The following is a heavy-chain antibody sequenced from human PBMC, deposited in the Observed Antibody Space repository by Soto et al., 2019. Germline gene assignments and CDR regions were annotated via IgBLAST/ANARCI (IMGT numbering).Heavy chain of an antibody. V-gene: IGHV3-23*01. Sequence: GGSLRLSCAASGFTFSSYAMTWVRQAPGKGLVWVSTISGGPGSTYYADSVKGRFTISRDNSKNTLLLQMNSLRADDSAVYYCAKGTDYEGFYFDSWGQGTLVTVSS. J-gene: IGHJ4*02. D-gene: IGHD4-17*01. CDR2: ISGGPGST. CDR3: AKGTDYEGFYFDS. CDR1: GFTFSSYA.